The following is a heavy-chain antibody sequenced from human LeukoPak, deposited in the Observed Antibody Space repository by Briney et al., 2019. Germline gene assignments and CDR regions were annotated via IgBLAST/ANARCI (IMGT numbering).Heavy chain of an antibody. CDR1: GGSIGSYY. CDR3: ARGARGSGSYYGY. D-gene: IGHD3-10*01. CDR2: IYYSGST. J-gene: IGHJ4*02. V-gene: IGHV4-59*01. Sequence: SETLSLTCTVSGGSIGSYYWSWIRQPPGKGLEWIGYIYYSGSTNYNPSLKSRVTVSVDTSKNQFSLKLSSVTAADTAVYYCARGARGSGSYYGYWGQGTLVTVSS.